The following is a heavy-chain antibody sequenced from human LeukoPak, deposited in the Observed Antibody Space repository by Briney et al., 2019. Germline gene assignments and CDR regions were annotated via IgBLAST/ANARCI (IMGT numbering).Heavy chain of an antibody. J-gene: IGHJ4*02. V-gene: IGHV4-59*08. CDR3: ARRSTLENFFDY. Sequence: KPSETLSLTCTVSGGSMSSYYWSWMRQPPGKGLEWIANIYYTGSSSNNPSLRSRVTISVDTSKNQFSLTLSSVTAADTAVYYCARRSTLENFFDYWGQGTLVTVSS. D-gene: IGHD6-6*01. CDR2: IYYTGSS. CDR1: GGSMSSYY.